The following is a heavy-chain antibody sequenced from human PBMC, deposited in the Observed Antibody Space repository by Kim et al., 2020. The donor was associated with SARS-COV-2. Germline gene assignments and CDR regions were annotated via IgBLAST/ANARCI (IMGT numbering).Heavy chain of an antibody. CDR3: ARSSLLDFDY. V-gene: IGHV1-2*02. CDR2: GGT. D-gene: IGHD3-16*02. Sequence: GGTTSAQKLQGRVTMTRETSISTVSLELTSLRSDDTAVYYCARSSLLDFDYWGQGTLVTVSS. J-gene: IGHJ4*02.